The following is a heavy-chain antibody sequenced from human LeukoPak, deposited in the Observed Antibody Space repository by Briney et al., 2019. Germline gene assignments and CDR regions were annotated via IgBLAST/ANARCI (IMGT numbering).Heavy chain of an antibody. J-gene: IGHJ4*02. CDR3: ATSTKYYYDSSGYYYPFDY. V-gene: IGHV1-8*02. CDR1: GYTFTSYD. Sequence: ASVKVSCKASGYTFTSYDINWVRQATGQGLEWMGWMNPNSGNTGYAQKFQGRVTITADTSTDTAYMELSSLRSEDTAVYYCATSTKYYYDSSGYYYPFDYWGQGTLVTVSS. D-gene: IGHD3-22*01. CDR2: MNPNSGNT.